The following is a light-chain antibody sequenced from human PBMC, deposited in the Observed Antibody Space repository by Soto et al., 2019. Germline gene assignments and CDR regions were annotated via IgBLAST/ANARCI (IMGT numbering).Light chain of an antibody. J-gene: IGLJ1*01. V-gene: IGLV2-14*01. CDR3: SSYTINNSYV. CDR2: EVN. CDR1: RSDIGDSNF. Sequence: QSVLTQPASVSGSPGQSVTISCTGPRSDIGDSNFISWYQHSPGKAPRLLIYEVNNRPSGVSKRFSGSKAGNTASLTISGLQAEDEADYYCSSYTINNSYVFGTGTKVTVL.